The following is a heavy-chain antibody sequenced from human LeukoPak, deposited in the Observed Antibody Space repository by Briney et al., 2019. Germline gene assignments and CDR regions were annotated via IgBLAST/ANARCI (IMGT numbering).Heavy chain of an antibody. CDR1: GGSISSSSYY. D-gene: IGHD4-17*01. Sequence: PSETLSLTCTVSGGSISSSSYYWSWIRQPAGKGLEWIGRIYTSGSTNYNPSLKSRVTISVDTSKNQFSLKLSSVTAADTAVYYCARGPTTVTRAFDYWGQGTLVTVSS. CDR2: IYTSGST. CDR3: ARGPTTVTRAFDY. V-gene: IGHV4-61*02. J-gene: IGHJ4*02.